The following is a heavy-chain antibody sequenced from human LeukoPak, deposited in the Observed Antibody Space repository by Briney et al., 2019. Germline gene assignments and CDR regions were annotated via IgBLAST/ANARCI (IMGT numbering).Heavy chain of an antibody. D-gene: IGHD3-10*01. CDR3: ARSRFPWYFDY. Sequence: NASETLSLTCTVSGGSISSYYWSWIRQPPGKGLEWIGYIYYSGSTNYNPSLKSRVTISVDTSKNQFSLKLSSVTAADTAVYYCARSRFPWYFDYWGQGPLVTVSS. J-gene: IGHJ4*02. V-gene: IGHV4-59*01. CDR1: GGSISSYY. CDR2: IYYSGST.